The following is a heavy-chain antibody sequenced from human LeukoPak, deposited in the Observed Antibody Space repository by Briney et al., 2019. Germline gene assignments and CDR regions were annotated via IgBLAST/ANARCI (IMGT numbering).Heavy chain of an antibody. CDR1: GGSISSSSYY. Sequence: SETLSLTCTVSGGSISSSSYYWGWIRQPPGKGLEWIGEINHSGSTNYNPSLKSRVTISVDTSKNQFSLKLSSVTAADTAVYYCARGAREYYYDSSGYQLDFDYWGQGTLVTVSS. V-gene: IGHV4-39*07. CDR3: ARGAREYYYDSSGYQLDFDY. CDR2: INHSGST. D-gene: IGHD3-22*01. J-gene: IGHJ4*02.